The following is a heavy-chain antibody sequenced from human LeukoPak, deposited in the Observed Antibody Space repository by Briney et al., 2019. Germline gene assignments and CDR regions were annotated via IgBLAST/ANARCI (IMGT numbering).Heavy chain of an antibody. V-gene: IGHV3-21*01. J-gene: IGHJ3*02. CDR3: ARDFPKHRPSPGYYYAGGAFDI. CDR1: GFTFSSYN. D-gene: IGHD3-22*01. Sequence: GGSLRLSCAASGFTFSSYNMNWVRQAPGKGLEWVSSITSSSSYIYYADSVKGRFTISRDNAKNSLYLQMNSLRAEDTAVYYCARDFPKHRPSPGYYYAGGAFDIWGQGTMVTVSS. CDR2: ITSSSSYI.